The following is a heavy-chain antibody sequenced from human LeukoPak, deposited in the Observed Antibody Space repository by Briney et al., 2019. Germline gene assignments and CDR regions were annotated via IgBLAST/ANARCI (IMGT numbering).Heavy chain of an antibody. D-gene: IGHD4-17*01. CDR1: GFTFSSYS. Sequence: GGSLRLSCAASGFTFSSYSMTWVRQAPGKGLEWVSYISSSSSTIYYADSVKGRFTISRDNAKNSLYLQMNSLRAEDTAVYYCARDLRFYADYVTHAFDYWGPGTLVTVSS. J-gene: IGHJ4*02. CDR2: ISSSSSTI. CDR3: ARDLRFYADYVTHAFDY. V-gene: IGHV3-48*01.